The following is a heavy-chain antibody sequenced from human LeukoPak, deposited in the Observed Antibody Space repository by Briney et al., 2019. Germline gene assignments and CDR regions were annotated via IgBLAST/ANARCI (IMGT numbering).Heavy chain of an antibody. CDR3: ARDAHWGLGWFDP. Sequence: SETLSLACTVSGGSISSGDYYWSWIRQPPGKGLEWIGYIYYSGSTYYNPSLKSRVTISVDTSKNQFSQKLSSVTAADTAVYYCARDAHWGLGWFDPWGQGTLVTVSS. D-gene: IGHD7-27*01. J-gene: IGHJ5*02. CDR2: IYYSGST. V-gene: IGHV4-30-4*08. CDR1: GGSISSGDYY.